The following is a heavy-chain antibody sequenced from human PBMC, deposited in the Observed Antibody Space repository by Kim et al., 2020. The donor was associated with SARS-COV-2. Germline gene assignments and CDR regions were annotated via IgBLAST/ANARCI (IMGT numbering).Heavy chain of an antibody. V-gene: IGHV3-7*01. CDR1: GFTFSSYW. J-gene: IGHJ6*02. Sequence: GGSLRLSCAASGFTFSSYWMSWVRQAPGKGLEWVANIKQDGSEKYYVDAVKGRFTISSYKAKNSLYLQMNSLRAEDTAVYYCARVSLPYYYDSSCPRRYFYFYYGMDVWGQGNTVTVSS. CDR2: IKQDGSEK. D-gene: IGHD3-22*01. CDR3: ARVSLPYYYDSSCPRRYFYFYYGMDV.